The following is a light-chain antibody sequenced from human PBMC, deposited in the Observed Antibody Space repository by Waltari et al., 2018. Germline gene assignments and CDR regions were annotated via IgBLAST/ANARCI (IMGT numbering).Light chain of an antibody. CDR3: QQSYMTPRT. V-gene: IGKV1-39*01. CDR1: QTISSY. CDR2: AAS. J-gene: IGKJ1*01. Sequence: DIQMTQSPPSLSASVGAGVTITCRASQTISSYLNWYQEKRGKAPKLLISAASRLQSGVPSRFNASGFGTDFTLTISSLHPEDFAIYYCQQSYMTPRTFGRGTKVEV.